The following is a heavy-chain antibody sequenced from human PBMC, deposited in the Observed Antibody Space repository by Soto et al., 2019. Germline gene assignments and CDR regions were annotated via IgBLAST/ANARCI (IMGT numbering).Heavy chain of an antibody. D-gene: IGHD5-12*01. CDR1: GGTFSSYA. J-gene: IGHJ4*02. CDR3: ARARTRRGYSGYDRFDY. Sequence: GASVKISCKASGGTFSSYAISWVRQAPGQGLEWMGGIIPIFGTANYAQKFQGRVTITADESTSTAYMELSSLRSEDTAVYYCARARTRRGYSGYDRFDYWGQGTLVTVSS. V-gene: IGHV1-69*13. CDR2: IIPIFGTA.